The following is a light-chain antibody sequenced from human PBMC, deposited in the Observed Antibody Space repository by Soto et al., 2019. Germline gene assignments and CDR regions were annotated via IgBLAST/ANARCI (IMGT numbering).Light chain of an antibody. CDR1: QSVSSN. J-gene: IGKJ1*01. V-gene: IGKV3-11*01. CDR2: DSS. CDR3: QQRSDWPWT. Sequence: LTQSPATLSFSPTQRPTLSVRASQSVSSNLAWYRQKPGQAPRLLIYDSSTRAAGIPARFSGSGSGTDFTLTVSSLEPEDFVVYYCQQRSDWPWTFGQGTKVDIK.